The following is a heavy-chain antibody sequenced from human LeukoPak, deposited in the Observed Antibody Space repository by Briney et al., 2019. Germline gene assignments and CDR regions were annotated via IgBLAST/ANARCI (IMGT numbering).Heavy chain of an antibody. V-gene: IGHV3-23*01. J-gene: IGHJ6*04. CDR2: ISGSGGGT. CDR1: GFTFSSYA. Sequence: PGGSLRLSCAASGFTFSSYAMSWVRQAPGKGLEWVSAISGSGGGTYYADSVKGRFTISRDNSKNTLYLQMNSLRAEDTAVYYCAKDGGLEHPYGMDVWGKGTTVTVSS. D-gene: IGHD3-16*01. CDR3: AKDGGLEHPYGMDV.